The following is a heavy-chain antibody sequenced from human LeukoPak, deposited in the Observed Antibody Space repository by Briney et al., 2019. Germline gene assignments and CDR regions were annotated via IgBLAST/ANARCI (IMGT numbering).Heavy chain of an antibody. D-gene: IGHD2-2*02. CDR2: IYYSGST. CDR1: GGSISSGGYY. V-gene: IGHV4-31*03. Sequence: PSQTLSLTCTVSGGSISSGGYYWSWIRQHPGKGLEWIGYIYYSGSTYYNPSLKSRVTISVDTSKNQFSLKLSSVTAADTAVYYCARDCSSTSCHNYYYYHGMDVWGQGTTVTVSS. J-gene: IGHJ6*02. CDR3: ARDCSSTSCHNYYYYHGMDV.